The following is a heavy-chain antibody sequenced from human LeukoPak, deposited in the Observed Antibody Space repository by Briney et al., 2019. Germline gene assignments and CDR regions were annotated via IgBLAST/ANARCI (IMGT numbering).Heavy chain of an antibody. CDR3: ARRAVGNSYYYSMDV. CDR1: GYTFTGYY. CDR2: INPNSGGT. Sequence: ASVKVSCEASGYTFTGYYMHWVRQAPGQGLEWMGWINPNSGGTNYAQKFQGRVTMTRDTSISTAYMELSRLRSDDTAVYYCARRAVGNSYYYSMDVWGKGTTVTVSS. D-gene: IGHD6-19*01. J-gene: IGHJ6*03. V-gene: IGHV1-2*02.